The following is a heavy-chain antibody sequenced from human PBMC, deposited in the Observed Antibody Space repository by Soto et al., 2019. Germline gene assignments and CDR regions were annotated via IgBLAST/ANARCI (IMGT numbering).Heavy chain of an antibody. V-gene: IGHV4-4*07. Sequence: QVRLHESGPGLVKPSETLSLTCSVSGASVSSYYWSWFRQPVGKGLEWIGRIHSSGNLNYNPSLESRVTMSLDTSKNQFSLRLSSLTVADTALYLCARDVGKNYWGQGTRVAVSS. CDR1: GASVSSYY. J-gene: IGHJ4*02. D-gene: IGHD3-10*01. CDR3: ARDVGKNY. CDR2: IHSSGNL.